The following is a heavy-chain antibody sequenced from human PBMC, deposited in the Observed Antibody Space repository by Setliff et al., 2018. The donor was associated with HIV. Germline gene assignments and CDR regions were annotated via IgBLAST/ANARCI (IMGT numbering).Heavy chain of an antibody. CDR3: ARDGTRQMWGSDYFHYYYIDV. CDR2: VYTSGSA. D-gene: IGHD1-7*01. CDR1: GGSISSGSFY. Sequence: SETLSLTCNVSGGSISSGSFYWSWIRLPAGKGLEWIGHVYTSGSANYKPSLKSRVTMSLDASKRQFSLKLRSVTPEDSAVYYCARDGTRQMWGSDYFHYYYIDVWDKGTTVTVSS. V-gene: IGHV4-61*09. J-gene: IGHJ6*03.